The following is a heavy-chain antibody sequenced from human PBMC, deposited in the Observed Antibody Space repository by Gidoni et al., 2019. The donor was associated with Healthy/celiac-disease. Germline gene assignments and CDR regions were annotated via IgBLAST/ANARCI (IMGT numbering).Heavy chain of an antibody. D-gene: IGHD5-12*01. Sequence: EVQLVESGGGLVQPGGSLRLSCAASGFTFSSYDMHWVRQATGKGLEWVSAMGTAGDTYYPGSVKGRFTISRENAKNSLYLQMNSLRAGDTAVYYCAREGLQSNAFDIWGQGTMVTVSS. CDR3: AREGLQSNAFDI. V-gene: IGHV3-13*01. CDR1: GFTFSSYD. J-gene: IGHJ3*02. CDR2: MGTAGDT.